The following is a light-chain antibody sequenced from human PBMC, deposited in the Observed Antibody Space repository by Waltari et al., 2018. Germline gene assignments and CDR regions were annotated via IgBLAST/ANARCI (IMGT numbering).Light chain of an antibody. CDR2: DVI. CDR3: CSYAGRNIWV. J-gene: IGLJ3*02. V-gene: IGLV2-23*02. Sequence: QSALTQPASVSGSPGQSITISCPGTSSNVGFYHLVSWYQQHPDKAPKLLVYDVIERPSGVSSRFSGSKSGNTASLTISGLQAEDEADYYCCSYAGRNIWVFGGGTKVTVL. CDR1: SSNVGFYHL.